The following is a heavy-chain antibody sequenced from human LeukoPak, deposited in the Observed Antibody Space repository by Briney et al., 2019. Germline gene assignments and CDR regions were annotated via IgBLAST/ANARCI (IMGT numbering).Heavy chain of an antibody. D-gene: IGHD4-17*01. V-gene: IGHV4-59*12. CDR2: ISDSGST. Sequence: SETLSLTCTVSGGSISNYYWIWIRQPPGKGLEWIGYISDSGSTSYNPSLRSRVTISVDNSKNQLSLALTSVTAADTAVYYCAREVGGDFDAVDYWGQGTLVTVSS. J-gene: IGHJ4*02. CDR3: AREVGGDFDAVDY. CDR1: GGSISNYY.